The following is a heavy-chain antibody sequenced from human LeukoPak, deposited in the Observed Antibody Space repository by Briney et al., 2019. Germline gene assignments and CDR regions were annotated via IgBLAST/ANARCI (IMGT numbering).Heavy chain of an antibody. V-gene: IGHV4-59*11. CDR2: IYYSGST. Sequence: PSETLSVTCTVSGGSISSHYWSWIRQPPGKGLEWIGYIYYSGSTNYNPSLKSRVTISVDTSKNQFSLKLSSVTAADTAVYYCARDSKRPRGAFDIWGQGTMVTVSS. CDR1: GGSISSHY. D-gene: IGHD6-6*01. J-gene: IGHJ3*02. CDR3: ARDSKRPRGAFDI.